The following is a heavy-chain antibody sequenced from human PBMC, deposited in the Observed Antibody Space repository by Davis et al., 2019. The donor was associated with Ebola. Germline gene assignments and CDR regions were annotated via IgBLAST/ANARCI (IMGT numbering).Heavy chain of an antibody. V-gene: IGHV1-3*01. J-gene: IGHJ6*02. Sequence: ASVPVPCKASVYSFTSYAMHWVRQAPGHRLEWMGWINAGNGNTKYSQKFQGRVTITRDTSASTAYMELSSLRSEDTAVYYCARETTVTTPDYYYYYGMDVWGQGTTVTVSS. D-gene: IGHD4-17*01. CDR1: VYSFTSYA. CDR3: ARETTVTTPDYYYYYGMDV. CDR2: INAGNGNT.